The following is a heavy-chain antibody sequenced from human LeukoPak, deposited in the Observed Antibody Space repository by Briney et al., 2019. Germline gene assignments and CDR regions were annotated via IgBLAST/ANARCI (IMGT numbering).Heavy chain of an antibody. CDR3: AREGAEIVVDI. V-gene: IGHV6-1*01. CDR2: TYYRSKWYN. D-gene: IGHD3-22*01. J-gene: IGHJ4*02. Sequence: SQTLSLTCAIAGDSVSSNSAAWNWIRPSPSRGLEWLGRTYYRSKWYNDYAVSVKSRITINPDTSKNQFSMQLNSVTPEDTAVYYCAREGAEIVVDIWGQGTLVTVSS. CDR1: GDSVSSNSAA.